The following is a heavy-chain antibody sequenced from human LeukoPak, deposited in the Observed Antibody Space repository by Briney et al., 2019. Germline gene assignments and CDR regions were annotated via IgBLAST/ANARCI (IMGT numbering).Heavy chain of an antibody. CDR2: ISGSGSST. V-gene: IGHV3-23*01. D-gene: IGHD1-1*01. J-gene: IGHJ4*02. CDR3: AKDINWNDGFDY. Sequence: GRCMSLSCAASGFSFGSYSMSWVRQAPGDWLEWVSAISGSGSSTYYADSVNGRFTISRDNSKNKLYLQMNSLRAEETAVYYCAKDINWNDGFDYWGQGTLVTVPS. CDR1: GFSFGSYS.